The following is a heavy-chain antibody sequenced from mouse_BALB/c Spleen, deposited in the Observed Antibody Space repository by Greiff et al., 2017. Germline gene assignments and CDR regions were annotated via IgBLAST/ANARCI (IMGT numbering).Heavy chain of an antibody. CDR1: GYAFTNYL. CDR2: INPGSGGT. Sequence: QVQLKESGAELVRPGTSVKVSCKASGYAFTNYLIEWVKQRPGQGLEWIGVINPGSGGTNYNEKFKGKATLTADKSSSTAYMQLSSLTSDDSAVYFCARLRDYGDYWGQGTTLTVSS. V-gene: IGHV1-54*03. CDR3: ARLRDYGDY. J-gene: IGHJ2*01.